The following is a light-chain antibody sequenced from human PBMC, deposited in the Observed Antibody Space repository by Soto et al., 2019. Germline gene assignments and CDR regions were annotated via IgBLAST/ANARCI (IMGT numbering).Light chain of an antibody. V-gene: IGKV3-11*01. Sequence: EIVLKQSPATLSLSPGERATLSCRASQSVTSNLAWYQQKPGQAPRLLIYDTSIRASGIPARFSGSGSGTDFTLTISSLDPEDFAVYYCQQRSNRPLTFGQGTRLEIK. CDR3: QQRSNRPLT. CDR1: QSVTSN. J-gene: IGKJ5*01. CDR2: DTS.